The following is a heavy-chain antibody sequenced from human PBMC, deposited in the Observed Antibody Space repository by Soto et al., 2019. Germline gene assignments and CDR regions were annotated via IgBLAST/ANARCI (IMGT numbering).Heavy chain of an antibody. Sequence: KVSCKASGYTFSGYAIHWVRQAPGHRFEWMGWINGGNGNTKYSQKFQGRVTITRDTSASTSYMELTSLGSEDTAVYHCARGYCSSTSCQSYFDYWGQGTLVTVSS. J-gene: IGHJ4*02. D-gene: IGHD2-2*01. V-gene: IGHV1-3*01. CDR3: ARGYCSSTSCQSYFDY. CDR2: INGGNGNT. CDR1: GYTFSGYA.